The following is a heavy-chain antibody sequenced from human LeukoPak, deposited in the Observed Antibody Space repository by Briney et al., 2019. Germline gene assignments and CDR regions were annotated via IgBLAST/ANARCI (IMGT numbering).Heavy chain of an antibody. J-gene: IGHJ4*02. CDR2: ISDAGSEK. Sequence: GGSLRLSCAASGFSFSKYGVHWIRQAPGKGPEWVAVISDAGSEKYYADSVKGRFTISRDNSKNTVYLQMNSLRPDDTAMYYCAKNVGRDGYNDYFDYWGQGTLVTVSS. CDR1: GFSFSKYG. V-gene: IGHV3-30*18. D-gene: IGHD5-24*01. CDR3: AKNVGRDGYNDYFDY.